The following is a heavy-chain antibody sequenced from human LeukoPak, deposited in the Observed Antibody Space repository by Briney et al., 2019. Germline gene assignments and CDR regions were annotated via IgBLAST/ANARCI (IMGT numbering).Heavy chain of an antibody. J-gene: IGHJ4*02. V-gene: IGHV4-39*01. CDR2: IYYSGST. CDR1: GGSIRSSSYY. CDR3: ARPTSTVTFDY. Sequence: SETLSLTCTVSGGSIRSSSYYWGWIRQPPGKGLEWIGSIYYSGSTYYNPSLKSRVTISVDTSKNQFSLKLSSVTAADTAVYYCARPTSTVTFDYWGQGTLVTVSS. D-gene: IGHD4-17*01.